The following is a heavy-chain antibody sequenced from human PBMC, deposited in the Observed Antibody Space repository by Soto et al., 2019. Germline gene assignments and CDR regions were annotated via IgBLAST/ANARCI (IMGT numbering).Heavy chain of an antibody. Sequence: GSLRLSCAASGFTFSSYTMHWVRQAPGKGLEWVAIISFDGSNKYYADSVKGRISISRDNSKNSLYLQMNSLRGEDTAVYYCARGATVTSAEYFHHWGQGTLVTVSS. CDR3: ARGATVTSAEYFHH. D-gene: IGHD4-17*01. V-gene: IGHV3-30-3*01. J-gene: IGHJ1*01. CDR1: GFTFSSYT. CDR2: ISFDGSNK.